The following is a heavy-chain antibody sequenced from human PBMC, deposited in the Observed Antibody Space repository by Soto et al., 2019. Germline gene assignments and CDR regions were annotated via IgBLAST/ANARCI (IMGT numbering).Heavy chain of an antibody. CDR1: GFTFSSYG. D-gene: IGHD3-22*01. CDR2: IWYDGSNK. J-gene: IGHJ5*02. CDR3: AREVVVIPRGWFDP. V-gene: IGHV3-33*01. Sequence: QVQLVESGGGVVQPGRSLRLSCAASGFTFSSYGMHWVRQAPGKGLEWVAVIWYDGSNKYYADSVKGRFTISRDNSKNTLYLQMNSLRAEDTAVYYCAREVVVIPRGWFDPWGQGTLVTVSS.